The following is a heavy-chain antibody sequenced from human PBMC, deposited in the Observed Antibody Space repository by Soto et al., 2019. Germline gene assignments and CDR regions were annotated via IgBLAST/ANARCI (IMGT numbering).Heavy chain of an antibody. J-gene: IGHJ4*02. D-gene: IGHD3-22*01. CDR2: ITGSGDYT. Sequence: GGSLRLSCAASGFTFSNYAMSWVRQAPGKGLEWVSSITGSGDYTYYADSVKGRFTISRDNSKNTLYLQMNSLRAEDTAVYYCAKARYYDSTGYLYYFDYWGQGTLVTVSS. CDR3: AKARYYDSTGYLYYFDY. CDR1: GFTFSNYA. V-gene: IGHV3-23*01.